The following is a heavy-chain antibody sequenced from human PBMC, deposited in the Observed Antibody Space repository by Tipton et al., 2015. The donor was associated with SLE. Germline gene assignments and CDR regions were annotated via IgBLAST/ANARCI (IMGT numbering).Heavy chain of an antibody. V-gene: IGHV3-30-3*01. CDR1: GFTFSSYV. CDR3: ASRNDDRDAFDI. CDR2: ISKDGNNK. J-gene: IGHJ3*02. Sequence: SLRLSCAASGFTFSSYVMHWVRQAPGKGLECMAVISKDGNNKYYPDSVKGRFTISRDNSKNMVYLEINSLRADDTAVYYCASRNDDRDAFDIWGQGTMVTVSS. D-gene: IGHD1-1*01.